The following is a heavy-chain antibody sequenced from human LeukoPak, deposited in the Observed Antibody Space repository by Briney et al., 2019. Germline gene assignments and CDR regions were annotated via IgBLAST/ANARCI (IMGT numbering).Heavy chain of an antibody. CDR3: ARSSDSSGWYGGGIFDY. D-gene: IGHD6-19*01. Sequence: PSETLSLTCTVSGGSITNYYWNWIRQPAGKGLEWIGRIYISGSTNYNPSLESRVTVSLDTSDNQFSLRLSSVTAADTAVYYCARSSDSSGWYGGGIFDYWGQGTQVTVSS. CDR2: IYISGST. CDR1: GGSITNYY. V-gene: IGHV4-4*07. J-gene: IGHJ4*02.